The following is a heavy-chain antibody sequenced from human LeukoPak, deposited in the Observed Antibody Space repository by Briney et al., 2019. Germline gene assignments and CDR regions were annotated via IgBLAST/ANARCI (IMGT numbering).Heavy chain of an antibody. CDR3: ARHLLSGDFWGIDY. J-gene: IGHJ4*02. CDR2: ISSSGTYI. V-gene: IGHV3-21*01. Sequence: KPGGTLRLYCAASRFTFSSYSMIWVRQAPGKGLEWVSSISSSGTYIYYADSLNGRFTISRDNAANSLYLQMNSLRAEDTAVYYCARHLLSGDFWGIDYWGQGTLVTVSS. CDR1: RFTFSSYS. D-gene: IGHD3-16*01.